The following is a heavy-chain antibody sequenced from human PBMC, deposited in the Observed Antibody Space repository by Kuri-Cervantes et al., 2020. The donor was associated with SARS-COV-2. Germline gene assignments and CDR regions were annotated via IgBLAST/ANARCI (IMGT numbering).Heavy chain of an antibody. V-gene: IGHV3-30*18. J-gene: IGHJ4*02. CDR3: AKDPVAGTWGDNFDY. D-gene: IGHD6-19*01. CDR2: ISYDDSKR. CDR1: GFTFSKCA. Sequence: GESLKISCAASGFTFSKCAMNWVRQAAGTGLEWVAVISYDDSKRYQANSVKGRVTISTDTSKNTLYLQMNSLRAEDTAVYYCAKDPVAGTWGDNFDYWGQGTLVTVSS.